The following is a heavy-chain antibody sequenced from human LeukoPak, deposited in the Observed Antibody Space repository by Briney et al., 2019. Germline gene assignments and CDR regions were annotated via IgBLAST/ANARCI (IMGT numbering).Heavy chain of an antibody. CDR2: ISSNGGST. CDR3: VKGIAPGTLGGSYYDYYYYGMDV. J-gene: IGHJ6*02. D-gene: IGHD1-26*01. CDR1: GFTFSSYA. Sequence: GGSLRLSCSASGFTFSSYAMHWVRQAPGKGLEYVSAISSNGGSTYYADSVKGRFTISRDNSKNTLYLQMSSLRAKDTAVYYCVKGIAPGTLGGSYYDYYYYGMDVWGQGTTVTVSS. V-gene: IGHV3-64D*06.